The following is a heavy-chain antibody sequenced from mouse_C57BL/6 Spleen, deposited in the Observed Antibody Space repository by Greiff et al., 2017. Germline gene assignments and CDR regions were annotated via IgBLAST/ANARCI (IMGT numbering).Heavy chain of an antibody. D-gene: IGHD4-1*01. CDR2: IWSGGST. Sequence: VQLQQSGPGLVQPSQSLSITCTVSGFSLTSYGVHWVRQSPGKGLAWLGVIWSGGSTDYNAAFISRLSISKDNSKSQVFFKMNSLQADDTAIYYCARTVGRWYFDVWGTGTTVTVAS. V-gene: IGHV2-2*01. CDR1: GFSLTSYG. CDR3: ARTVGRWYFDV. J-gene: IGHJ1*03.